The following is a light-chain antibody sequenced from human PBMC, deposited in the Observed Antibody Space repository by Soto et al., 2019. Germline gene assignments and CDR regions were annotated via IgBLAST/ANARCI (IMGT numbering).Light chain of an antibody. V-gene: IGKV3-20*01. CDR3: QHYGGSPYT. CDR2: GTS. CDR1: QTISSSY. J-gene: IGKJ2*01. Sequence: EIVLTQSPGTLSLSPGERATLSCRASQTISSSYLAWDQQRPGQAPRLLIYGTSRRATDIPDRFSGSGSGTDFTLTLSRLEPEDFAVYYCQHYGGSPYTFGQGTKLEIK.